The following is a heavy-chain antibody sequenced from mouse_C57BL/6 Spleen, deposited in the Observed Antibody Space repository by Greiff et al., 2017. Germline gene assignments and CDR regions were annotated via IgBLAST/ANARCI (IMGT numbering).Heavy chain of an antibody. Sequence: VQLQQSGAELVKPGASVKLSCTASGFNIKDYYMHWVKQRTEQGLEWIGRIDPEDGETKYAPKFPGKATITADTSSNTAYLQLSSLTSEDTAVYYCARRTLDGYWYFDVWGTGTTVTVSS. V-gene: IGHV14-2*01. CDR3: ARRTLDGYWYFDV. D-gene: IGHD2-3*01. CDR2: IDPEDGET. J-gene: IGHJ1*03. CDR1: GFNIKDYY.